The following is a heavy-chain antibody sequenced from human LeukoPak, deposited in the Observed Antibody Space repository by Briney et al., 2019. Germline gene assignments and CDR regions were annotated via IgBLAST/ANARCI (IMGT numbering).Heavy chain of an antibody. D-gene: IGHD3-16*02. CDR3: ARERYRRNWFDP. CDR2: IIPIFGTE. CDR1: GGTFSSYA. Sequence: ASVKVSCKASGGTFSSYAISWVRQAPGQGLEWMGGIIPIFGTENYAQKFQGRVTITADESTSTAYMELSSLRSEDTAVYYCARERYRRNWFDPWGQGTLVTVSS. J-gene: IGHJ5*02. V-gene: IGHV1-69*13.